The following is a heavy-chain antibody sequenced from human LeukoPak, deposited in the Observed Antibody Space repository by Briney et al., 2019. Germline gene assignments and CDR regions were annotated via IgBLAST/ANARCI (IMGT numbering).Heavy chain of an antibody. CDR3: AKHSYRVDSFTDY. CDR1: GFSFSDSW. V-gene: IGHV3-23*01. CDR2: ISDSGGTT. D-gene: IGHD5-12*01. Sequence: PGGSLSLSCAASGFSFSDSWMTWVRQTPGKGLEWVSGISDSGGTTYYADSVKGRFTISRDNSKNTLYLQMNSLRAEDTAVYYCAKHSYRVDSFTDYWGQGTLVTVSS. J-gene: IGHJ4*02.